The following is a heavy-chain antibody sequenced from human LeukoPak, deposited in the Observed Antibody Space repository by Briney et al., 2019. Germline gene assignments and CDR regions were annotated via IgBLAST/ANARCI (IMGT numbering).Heavy chain of an antibody. J-gene: IGHJ4*02. CDR3: ARDPNDY. CDR2: ISSSGSAI. V-gene: IGHV3-48*03. CDR1: GFTFSSYE. Sequence: PGGSLRLSCVVSGFTFSSYEMNWVRQAPGKGLEWASYISSSGSAIYYADSVKGRFTISRDNAKNSLYLQMNSLRDEDTAVYYCARDPNDYWGQGTLVTVSS.